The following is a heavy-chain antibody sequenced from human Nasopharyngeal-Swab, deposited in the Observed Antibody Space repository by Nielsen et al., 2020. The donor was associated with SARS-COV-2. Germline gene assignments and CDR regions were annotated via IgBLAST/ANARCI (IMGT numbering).Heavy chain of an antibody. V-gene: IGHV3-7*03. J-gene: IGHJ4*02. Sequence: GDSLQISCAASGFTFSSYWMSWVRQAPGKGLEWVANIKQDGSEQYYVDSVKGRFTISRDNAKNSLYLQMNSLRAEDTAVYYCAGDLVVVVPAAIAYWGQGTLVTVSS. CDR3: AGDLVVVVPAAIAY. D-gene: IGHD2-2*01. CDR1: GFTFSSYW. CDR2: IKQDGSEQ.